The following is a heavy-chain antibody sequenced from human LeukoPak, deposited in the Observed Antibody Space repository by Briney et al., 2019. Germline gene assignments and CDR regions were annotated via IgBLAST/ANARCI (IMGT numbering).Heavy chain of an antibody. CDR3: ARDRRMNGDYGNHFDY. CDR1: GFIFSDYY. D-gene: IGHD4-11*01. J-gene: IGHJ4*02. V-gene: IGHV3-11*04. CDR2: IRPSGSTI. Sequence: GGSLRLSCAASGFIFSDYYMSWIRQAPGKGLEWVSYIRPSGSTIDYADSVKGRFTISRDNAKNSLYLQMNSLRAEDTAVYYCARDRRMNGDYGNHFDYWGQGTLVTVSS.